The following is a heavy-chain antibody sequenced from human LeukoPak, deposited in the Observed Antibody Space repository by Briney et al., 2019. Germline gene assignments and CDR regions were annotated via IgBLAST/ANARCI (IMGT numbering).Heavy chain of an antibody. V-gene: IGHV4-39*07. D-gene: IGHD6-13*01. CDR3: AKVGGSWPHYYFDS. CDR1: GGFISSNSAY. Sequence: PSETLSLTCTVSGGFISSNSAYWSWIRQPPGKALEWIGNIYYSGTTYYNPSLQSRVTMSVDTSNNQFSLKLTSVTAADTAVYYCAKVGGSWPHYYFDSWGRGTLVIVSS. CDR2: IYYSGTT. J-gene: IGHJ4*02.